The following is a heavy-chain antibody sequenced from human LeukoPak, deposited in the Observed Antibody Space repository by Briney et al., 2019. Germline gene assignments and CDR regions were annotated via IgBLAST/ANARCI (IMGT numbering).Heavy chain of an antibody. CDR1: GFTFSSYG. J-gene: IGHJ6*03. CDR2: ISYDGSNK. Sequence: GGSLRLSCAASGFTFSSYGMPWVRQAPGKGLEWVEVISYDGSNKYDEDSVKGRFTIARDNSKNTLYLQMNSLRAEDTAVYYCARDYYDSSGYPAYPPGSPIYYYYYMDVWGKGTTVTVSS. V-gene: IGHV3-30*03. D-gene: IGHD3-22*01. CDR3: ARDYYDSSGYPAYPPGSPIYYYYYMDV.